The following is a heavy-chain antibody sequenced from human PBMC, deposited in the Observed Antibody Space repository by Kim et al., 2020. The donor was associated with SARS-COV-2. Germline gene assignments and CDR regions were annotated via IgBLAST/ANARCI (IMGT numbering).Heavy chain of an antibody. V-gene: IGHV6-1*01. D-gene: IGHD1-7*01. Sequence: SQTLSLTCAISGDSVSSNSAAWNWIRQSPSRGLEWLGRTYYRSKWYNDYAVSVKSRITINPDTSKNQFSLQLNSVTPEDTAVYYCAREGYSYLGITGTTEHSYYYYGMDVWGQGTTVTVSS. CDR3: AREGYSYLGITGTTEHSYYYYGMDV. CDR1: GDSVSSNSAA. J-gene: IGHJ6*02. CDR2: TYYRSKWYN.